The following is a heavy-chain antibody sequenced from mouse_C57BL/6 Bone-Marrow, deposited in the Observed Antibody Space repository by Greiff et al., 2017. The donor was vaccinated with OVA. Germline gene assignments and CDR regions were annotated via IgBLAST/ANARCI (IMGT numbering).Heavy chain of an antibody. V-gene: IGHV1-77*01. D-gene: IGHD3-3*01. CDR2: IGPGSGST. J-gene: IGHJ2*01. Sequence: LVEPGASVKISCKASGYTFTDSYINWVKQRPGPGLEWLGKIGPGSGSTYYNETFKGTATLTAAKSSSTAYMQLSSQTSEDSAVYFCARRGDDYFDYWGQGTTLTVSS. CDR3: ARRGDDYFDY. CDR1: GYTFTDSY.